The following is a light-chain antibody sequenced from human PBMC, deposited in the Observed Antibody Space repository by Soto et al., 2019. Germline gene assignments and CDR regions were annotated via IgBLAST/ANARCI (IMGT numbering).Light chain of an antibody. J-gene: IGKJ1*01. V-gene: IGKV3-20*01. CDR3: QQYGSSRT. Sequence: EIVMTQSPATLSVSPGERATLSCRASQSVTNTYLAWYQQKPGQAPRLLIYGASSRVTGIPDRFSGSGSGTDFTLTISRLEPEDFAVYYCQQYGSSRTFGQGTKVDIK. CDR1: QSVTNTY. CDR2: GAS.